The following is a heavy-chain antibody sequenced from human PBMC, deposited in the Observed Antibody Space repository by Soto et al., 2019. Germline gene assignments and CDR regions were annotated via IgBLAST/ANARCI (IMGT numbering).Heavy chain of an antibody. CDR2: IHYSVGT. D-gene: IGHD3-9*01. J-gene: IGHJ6*02. CDR1: GGPVSSSRHY. Sequence: PSKTLSLTCTVSGGPVSSSRHYWGWVRQPPGKGLEWIGSIHYSVGTHYNPSLKSRVSISLDTSKNQFSLKLNSLTAADTAVYYCARPTFGYDIYTGGMDVWGQGTTVTVSS. CDR3: ARPTFGYDIYTGGMDV. V-gene: IGHV4-39*01.